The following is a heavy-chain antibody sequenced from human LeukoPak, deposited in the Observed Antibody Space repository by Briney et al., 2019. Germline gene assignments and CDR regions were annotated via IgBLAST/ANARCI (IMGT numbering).Heavy chain of an antibody. V-gene: IGHV4-30-2*01. CDR3: ARHGPLYSRGSKVDY. CDR1: DDSISSGGYY. CDR2: IHPSGST. D-gene: IGHD6-25*01. J-gene: IGHJ4*02. Sequence: SETLSLTCTVSDDSISSGGYYWSWIRQTPGKAPEWLGCIHPSGSTHYSLSLKSRVSMSVDRSKNQFSLKLSSVTAADTAVYYCARHGPLYSRGSKVDYWGQGTLVTVSS.